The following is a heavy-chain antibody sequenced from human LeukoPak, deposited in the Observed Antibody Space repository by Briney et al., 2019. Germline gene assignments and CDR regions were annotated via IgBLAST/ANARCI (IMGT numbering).Heavy chain of an antibody. D-gene: IGHD1-1*01. CDR1: GFTFDDYG. CDR2: INWNGGST. V-gene: IGHV3-20*04. J-gene: IGHJ6*03. CDR3: ARGYNWNDERRYYYYYMDV. Sequence: GGSLRLSCAASGFTFDDYGMSWVRQAPGKGLEWVSGINWNGGSTGYADSVKGRFTISRDNAKNSLYLQMNSLRAEDTALYYCARGYNWNDERRYYYYYMDVWGKGTTVTVSS.